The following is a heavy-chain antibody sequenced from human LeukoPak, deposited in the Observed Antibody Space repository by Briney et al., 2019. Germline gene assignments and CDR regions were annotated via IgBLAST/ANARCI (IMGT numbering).Heavy chain of an antibody. CDR1: GYSFTSYW. J-gene: IGHJ4*02. CDR3: ARRGYCSSTSCYTQREYYFDY. CDR2: IYPGDSDT. V-gene: IGHV5-51*01. Sequence: GESLKISCKGSGYSFTSYWIGWVRQMPGKGLEWMGIIYPGDSDTRYSPSLQGQVTISADKSISTAYLQWGSLKASDTAMYYCARRGYCSSTSCYTQREYYFDYWGQGTLVTVSS. D-gene: IGHD2-2*02.